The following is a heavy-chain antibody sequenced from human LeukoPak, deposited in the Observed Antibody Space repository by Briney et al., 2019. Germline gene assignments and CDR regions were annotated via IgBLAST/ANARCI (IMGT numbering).Heavy chain of an antibody. CDR3: AKKYGRYNWNYLDY. J-gene: IGHJ4*02. Sequence: PGGSLRLSCAASGFTFSSYAMSWVRQAPGKGLEWVSAISGSGGSTYYADSVKGRFTISRDNSKNTLYLQMNSLRAEDTAVYYCAKKYGRYNWNYLDYWGQGTLVTVSS. CDR1: GFTFSSYA. CDR2: ISGSGGST. V-gene: IGHV3-23*01. D-gene: IGHD1-20*01.